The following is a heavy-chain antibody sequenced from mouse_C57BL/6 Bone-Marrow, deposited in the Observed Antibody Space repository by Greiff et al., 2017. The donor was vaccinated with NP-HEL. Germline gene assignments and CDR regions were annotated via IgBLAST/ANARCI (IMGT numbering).Heavy chain of an antibody. J-gene: IGHJ3*01. CDR2: ISSGGSYT. D-gene: IGHD2-4*01. CDR3: ARRSSTMIKTWFAY. V-gene: IGHV5-6*02. Sequence: EVMLVESGGDLVKPGGSLKLSCAASGFTFSSYGMSWVRQTPDKRLEWVAPISSGGSYTYYPDSVKGRFTISRDNAKNTLYLQMSSLKSEDTAMYYCARRSSTMIKTWFAYWGQGTLVTVSA. CDR1: GFTFSSYG.